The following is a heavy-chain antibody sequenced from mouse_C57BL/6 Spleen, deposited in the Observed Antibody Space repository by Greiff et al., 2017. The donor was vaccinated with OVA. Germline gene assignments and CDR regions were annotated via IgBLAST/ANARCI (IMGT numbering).Heavy chain of an antibody. J-gene: IGHJ4*01. D-gene: IGHD2-4*01. CDR3: ARDPLYDDDDAMDY. Sequence: QVQLKQSGAELARPGASVKMSCKASGYTFTSYTMHWVKQRPGQGLEWIGYINPSSGYTKYNQKFKDKATLTADKSSSTAYMQLSSLTSEDSAVYYCARDPLYDDDDAMDYWGQGTSVTVAS. V-gene: IGHV1-4*01. CDR1: GYTFTSYT. CDR2: INPSSGYT.